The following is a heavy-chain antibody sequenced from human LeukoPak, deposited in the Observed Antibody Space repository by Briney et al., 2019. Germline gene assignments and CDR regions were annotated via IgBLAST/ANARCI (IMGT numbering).Heavy chain of an antibody. CDR3: ARGGDYDILTGYQGDFDY. V-gene: IGHV3-11*05. Sequence: GGSLRLSCAASGFTFSDYYMSWIRPAPGKGLEWVSYISSSSSYTNYADSVKGRFTISRDNAKNSLYLQMNSLRAEDTAVYYCARGGDYDILTGYQGDFDYWGQGTLVTVSS. D-gene: IGHD3-9*01. CDR1: GFTFSDYY. CDR2: ISSSSSYT. J-gene: IGHJ4*02.